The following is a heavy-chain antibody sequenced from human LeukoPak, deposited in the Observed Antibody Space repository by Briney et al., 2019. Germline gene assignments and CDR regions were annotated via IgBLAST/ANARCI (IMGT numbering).Heavy chain of an antibody. CDR3: ARFASDCSTASCYLTY. V-gene: IGHV4-59*11. CDR1: GGSLSSHY. J-gene: IGHJ4*02. D-gene: IGHD2-2*01. Sequence: SETLSLTCTVSGGSLSSHYWSWIRRPPGKGLELIGHIYSTGTTYYSPSLNSRVTISLDTSRNQFSLKLTSVTAADTAVYYCARFASDCSTASCYLTYWGQGTLVTVSS. CDR2: IYSTGTT.